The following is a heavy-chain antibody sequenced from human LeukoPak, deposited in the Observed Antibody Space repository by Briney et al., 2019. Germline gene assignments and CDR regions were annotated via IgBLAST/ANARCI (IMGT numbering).Heavy chain of an antibody. J-gene: IGHJ4*02. CDR2: ISGNTGAT. D-gene: IGHD2-2*01. CDR3: AKLYIVVVPAAEGFDY. CDR1: GFTFKNFV. V-gene: IGHV3-23*01. Sequence: GGSLRLSCAASGFTFKNFVMTWVRQAPGQGLDWVSAISGNTGATYYADSVKGRFTISRDNSKNTLCLQMNSLRAEDTAVYYCAKLYIVVVPAAEGFDYWGQGTLVTVSS.